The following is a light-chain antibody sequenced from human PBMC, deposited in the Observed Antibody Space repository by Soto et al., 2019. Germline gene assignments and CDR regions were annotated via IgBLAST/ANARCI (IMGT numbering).Light chain of an antibody. CDR2: KAS. V-gene: IGKV1-5*03. J-gene: IGKJ1*01. CDR3: QQYNSYSEA. CDR1: QTISSW. Sequence: DIQMAQSPSTLSGSVGDRVTITCRASQTISSWLAWYQQKPGKAPKLLIYKASTLKSGVPSRFSGSGSGTEFTLTISCLQPDDFATYYCQQYNSYSEAFGQGAKVDI.